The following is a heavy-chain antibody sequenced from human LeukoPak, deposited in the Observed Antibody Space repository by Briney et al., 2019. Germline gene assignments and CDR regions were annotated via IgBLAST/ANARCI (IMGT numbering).Heavy chain of an antibody. CDR1: GFDFSTYA. CDR3: AKDGQSFNSMWDYLDS. J-gene: IGHJ4*02. D-gene: IGHD1-26*01. V-gene: IGHV3-23*01. CDR2: IGGGDT. Sequence: PGGSLRLSCAASGFDFSTYAMSWVRQAPGKGLEWVSGIGGGDTHYADSVKGRFTISRGNSKSTVELHMSSLRVEDTAVYYCAKDGQSFNSMWDYLDSWGRGTLVTVSS.